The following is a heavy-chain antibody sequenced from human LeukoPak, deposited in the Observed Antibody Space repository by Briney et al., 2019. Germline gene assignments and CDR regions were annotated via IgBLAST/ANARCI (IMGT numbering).Heavy chain of an antibody. CDR3: ARMTTVTQPPRD. Sequence: SETLSLTCTVSAGSVSSGDYYWSWIRQPPGKGLEWIGFIYYSGSTYYNPSLKSRVTISVDTSKNQFSLKLSSVTAADTAVYYCARMTTVTQPPRDWGQGTLVTVSS. D-gene: IGHD4-17*01. CDR2: IYYSGST. V-gene: IGHV4-30-4*01. J-gene: IGHJ4*02. CDR1: AGSVSSGDYY.